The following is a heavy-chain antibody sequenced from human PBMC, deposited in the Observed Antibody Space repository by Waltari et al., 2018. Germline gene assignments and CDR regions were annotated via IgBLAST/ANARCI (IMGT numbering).Heavy chain of an antibody. J-gene: IGHJ4*02. CDR3: ARGKRITGTKGNGRYHYFDY. Sequence: QVQLQQWGAGLLKPSETLSLTCAVYGGSFSGYYWSWIRQPPGKGLEWIGEINHSGRPNYNPSLKSRVTISVDTSKNQFSLKLSSVTAADTAVYYCARGKRITGTKGNGRYHYFDYWGQGTLVTVSS. CDR1: GGSFSGYY. CDR2: INHSGRP. V-gene: IGHV4-34*01. D-gene: IGHD1-7*01.